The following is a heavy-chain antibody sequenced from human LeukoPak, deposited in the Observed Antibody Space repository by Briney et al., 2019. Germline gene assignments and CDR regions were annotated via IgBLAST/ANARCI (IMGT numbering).Heavy chain of an antibody. CDR3: ARDQSPYSGVVTYYFDY. V-gene: IGHV1-24*01. Sequence: ASVKVSCKVSGYTLTELSMHWVRQDPGKGLEWMGGFDPEDGETIYAQKFQGRDTMTRDTSTSTVYMELSSLRSEDTAGYYCARDQSPYSGVVTYYFDYGGQGTLVTVSS. CDR2: FDPEDGET. J-gene: IGHJ4*02. CDR1: GYTLTELS. D-gene: IGHD3-3*01.